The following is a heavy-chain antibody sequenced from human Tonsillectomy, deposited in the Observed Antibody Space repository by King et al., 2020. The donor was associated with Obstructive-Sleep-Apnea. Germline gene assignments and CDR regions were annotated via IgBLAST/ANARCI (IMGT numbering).Heavy chain of an antibody. Sequence: QLQESGPGLVKPSETLSLTCSVSGGSISGYYWSWVRQPPGKGLEWIGYIYYTGTSNYNSSLKSRVTISLDSSKNQFSLKLRSVTAADTAVYYCAREDPQLARFDPWGQGTLVTVSS. CDR2: IYYTGTS. CDR3: AREDPQLARFDP. D-gene: IGHD5-18*01. V-gene: IGHV4-59*01. CDR1: GGSISGYY. J-gene: IGHJ5*02.